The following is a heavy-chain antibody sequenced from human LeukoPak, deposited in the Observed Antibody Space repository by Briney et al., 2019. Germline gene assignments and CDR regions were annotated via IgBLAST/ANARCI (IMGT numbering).Heavy chain of an antibody. CDR3: ARWGSIAVARFDF. D-gene: IGHD6-6*01. Sequence: SETLSLTCTVSGGSISNYYWSWIRQPPGKGLEWIGYIYYTGSTNYNPSLTSRVNISVDTSKNQFSLNLTSVIAADTAVYYCARWGSIAVARFDFWGQGTLVTVSS. CDR2: IYYTGST. CDR1: GGSISNYY. V-gene: IGHV4-59*01. J-gene: IGHJ4*02.